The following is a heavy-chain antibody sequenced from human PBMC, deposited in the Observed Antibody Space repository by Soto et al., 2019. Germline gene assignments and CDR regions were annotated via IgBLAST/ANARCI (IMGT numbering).Heavy chain of an antibody. CDR2: IYYTGST. D-gene: IGHD6-6*01. CDR1: GGSVNSETYY. Sequence: PSETLSLTCTVSGGSVNSETYYWSWIRQPPGRGLEWIGYIYYTGSTNYNPSLKSRVTMSIGTSRNQFSLKLTSVTAADTAVYYCAREFSNSPEAFDSWGQGSLVTV. CDR3: AREFSNSPEAFDS. V-gene: IGHV4-61*01. J-gene: IGHJ4*02.